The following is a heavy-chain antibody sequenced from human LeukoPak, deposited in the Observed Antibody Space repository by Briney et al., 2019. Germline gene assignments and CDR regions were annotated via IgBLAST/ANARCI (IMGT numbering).Heavy chain of an antibody. Sequence: GGSLRLSCAASGFTFSSYWMSWVRQAPGKGLEWVANIKQDGSEKYYVDSVKGRFTISRDNAKNSLYLQMNSLRAEDTAVYYCARGESVGYCSSTSCPYYYYYYYMDVWGKGTTVTVSS. D-gene: IGHD2-2*01. CDR2: IKQDGSEK. V-gene: IGHV3-7*01. J-gene: IGHJ6*03. CDR1: GFTFSSYW. CDR3: ARGESVGYCSSTSCPYYYYYYYMDV.